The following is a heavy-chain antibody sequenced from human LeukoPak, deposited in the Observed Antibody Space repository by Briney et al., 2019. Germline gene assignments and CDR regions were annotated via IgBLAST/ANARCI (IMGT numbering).Heavy chain of an antibody. J-gene: IGHJ4*02. CDR2: IRYDGSNK. CDR1: GFTFSSYG. Sequence: GGSLRLSCAASGFTFSSYGMHWVRQAPGKGLEWVAFIRYDGSNKYYADSVKGRFTISRDNSKNTLYLQMSSLRAEDTAVYYCAKDDGYYDSSGYSPFDYWGQGTLVTVSS. CDR3: AKDDGYYDSSGYSPFDY. V-gene: IGHV3-30*02. D-gene: IGHD3-22*01.